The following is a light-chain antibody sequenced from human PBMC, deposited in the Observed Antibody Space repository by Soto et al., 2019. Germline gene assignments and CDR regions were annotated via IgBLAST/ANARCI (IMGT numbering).Light chain of an antibody. V-gene: IGKV1-5*03. CDR3: QQLWT. Sequence: DIQMTQSPSTLSASVGDRVTITCRASQSTSSWLAWYQQKPGKAPKLLIYKASILENGVPSRFSGSGSGTEFTLTISSLQPDDFATYYCQQLWTFGQGTKVDIK. CDR1: QSTSSW. CDR2: KAS. J-gene: IGKJ1*01.